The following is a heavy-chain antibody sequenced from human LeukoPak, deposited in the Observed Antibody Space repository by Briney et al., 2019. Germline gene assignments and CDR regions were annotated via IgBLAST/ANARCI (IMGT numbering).Heavy chain of an antibody. V-gene: IGHV3-9*01. CDR3: AKDSGGTAMAWSYFQH. CDR2: ISWNSGSI. J-gene: IGHJ1*01. Sequence: GGSLRLSCAAPGFTFDDYAMHCVRQAPGKGVEWVSGISWNSGSIGYADSVKGRFTISRDHAKNSLYLQMNSLRAADTALYYCAKDSGGTAMAWSYFQHWGQGTLVTVSS. D-gene: IGHD5-18*01. CDR1: GFTFDDYA.